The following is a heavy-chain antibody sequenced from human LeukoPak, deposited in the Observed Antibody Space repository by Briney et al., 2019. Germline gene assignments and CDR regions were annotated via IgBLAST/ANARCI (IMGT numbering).Heavy chain of an antibody. J-gene: IGHJ3*01. D-gene: IGHD2-2*01. Sequence: GGSLRLSCATSGFTFNNNAMSWIRQAPGKGLEWVSAINGGGDATEYADSVKGRFTISRDNSKNTLYLQMNSLRPDDTAVYYCARCTASCYANAFDVWGQGTLLTVSS. CDR2: INGGGDAT. V-gene: IGHV3-23*01. CDR1: GFTFNNNA. CDR3: ARCTASCYANAFDV.